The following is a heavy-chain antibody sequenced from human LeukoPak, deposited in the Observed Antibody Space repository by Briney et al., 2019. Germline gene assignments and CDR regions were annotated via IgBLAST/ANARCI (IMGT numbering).Heavy chain of an antibody. Sequence: SVKVSCKASGGTFSSYAISWVRQAPGQGLEWMGRIIPIFGTANYAQKFQGRVTITTDESTSTAYMELSSLRSEDTAVYYRARGPYCGGDCYRPDWYFDLWGRGTLVTVSS. CDR3: ARGPYCGGDCYRPDWYFDL. CDR1: GGTFSSYA. CDR2: IIPIFGTA. D-gene: IGHD2-21*02. V-gene: IGHV1-69*05. J-gene: IGHJ2*01.